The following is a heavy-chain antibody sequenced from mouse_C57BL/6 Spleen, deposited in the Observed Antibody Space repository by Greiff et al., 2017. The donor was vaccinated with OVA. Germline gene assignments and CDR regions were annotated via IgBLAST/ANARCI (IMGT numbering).Heavy chain of an antibody. CDR2: INPSNGGT. Sequence: VKLQESGPELVKPGASVKLSCKASGYTFTSYWMHWVKQRPGQGLEWIGNINPSNGGTNYNEKFKSKATLTVDKSSSTAYMQLSSLTSEDSAVYYCARGLRSTYYFDYWGQVTTLTVSS. CDR1: GYTFTSYW. V-gene: IGHV1-53*01. J-gene: IGHJ2*01. CDR3: ARGLRSTYYFDY. D-gene: IGHD1-1*01.